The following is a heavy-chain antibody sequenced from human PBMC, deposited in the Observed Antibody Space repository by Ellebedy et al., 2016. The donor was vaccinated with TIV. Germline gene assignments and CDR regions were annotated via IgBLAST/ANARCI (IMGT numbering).Heavy chain of an antibody. Sequence: SETLSLTCAVYGGSFSGYYWSWIRQPPGKGLEWIGEITHSGSTNYNPSLKSRVTISVDTSKNQFSLNLSSVTAADTAVYYCAESVNAGGDYAQWYFDLWGRGTLVTVSP. J-gene: IGHJ2*01. CDR2: ITHSGST. D-gene: IGHD4/OR15-4a*01. CDR1: GGSFSGYY. V-gene: IGHV4-34*01. CDR3: AESVNAGGDYAQWYFDL.